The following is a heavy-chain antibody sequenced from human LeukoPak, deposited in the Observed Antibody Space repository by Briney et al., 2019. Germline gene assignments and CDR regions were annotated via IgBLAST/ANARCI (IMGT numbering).Heavy chain of an antibody. Sequence: GGSLRLSCAASGFTFSSYAMSWVRQAPGKGLEWVSAISGSGGSTYYADSVKGRFTISRDNSKNTLYLQMNSLRAEDTAVYYCAKDWNYYDSSGLSAFDIWGQGTMVTVSS. J-gene: IGHJ3*02. D-gene: IGHD3-22*01. CDR3: AKDWNYYDSSGLSAFDI. CDR2: ISGSGGST. CDR1: GFTFSSYA. V-gene: IGHV3-23*01.